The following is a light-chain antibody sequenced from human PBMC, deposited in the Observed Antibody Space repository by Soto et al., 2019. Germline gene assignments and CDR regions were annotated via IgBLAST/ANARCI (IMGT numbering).Light chain of an antibody. Sequence: QITQSPSSVSTSVGDRVTISRQASQGISRSLAWYQQKPGKAHKLLIYAASSLQSGVPSRFSGSGFGTDFTLTIRSLQPEDSAIYYCKQADTFPITFGQGTRVEIK. CDR1: QGISRS. V-gene: IGKV1D-12*01. CDR2: AAS. CDR3: KQADTFPIT. J-gene: IGKJ5*01.